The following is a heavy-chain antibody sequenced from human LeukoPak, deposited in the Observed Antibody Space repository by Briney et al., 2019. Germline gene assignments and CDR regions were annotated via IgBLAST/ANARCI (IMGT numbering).Heavy chain of an antibody. V-gene: IGHV4-59*01. CDR3: TTGGGWLTDY. Sequence: MASETLSLTCTASGGSISDYYWGWFRQPPGKGLEWIGYIHDSGRTNYNASLKGRASISVDTSRRQFSLKLTSVTAADTAIYYCTTGGGWLTDYWGQGTLVTVSS. D-gene: IGHD5-24*01. CDR2: IHDSGRT. J-gene: IGHJ4*02. CDR1: GGSISDYY.